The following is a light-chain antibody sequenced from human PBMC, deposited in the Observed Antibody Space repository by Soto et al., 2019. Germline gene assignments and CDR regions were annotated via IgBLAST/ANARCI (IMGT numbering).Light chain of an antibody. V-gene: IGLV2-14*01. CDR1: SSDVGGYNY. CDR3: SSYTSSSTLEV. Sequence: QSALTQPACVSGSPGQSITISCTGTSSDVGGYNYVSWYQQHPGKAPKLMIYDVSNRPSGVSNRFSGSKSGNTASLTISGLQAEDEADYYCSSYTSSSTLEVFGTGTKLTV. CDR2: DVS. J-gene: IGLJ1*01.